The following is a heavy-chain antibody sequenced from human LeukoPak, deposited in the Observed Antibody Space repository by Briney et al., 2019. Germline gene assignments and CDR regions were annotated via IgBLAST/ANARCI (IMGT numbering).Heavy chain of an antibody. CDR1: GGSISSYY. CDR3: ARVVQSTDSSGFYLPEYLQH. J-gene: IGHJ1*01. CDR2: IYTSGST. V-gene: IGHV4-4*07. D-gene: IGHD3-22*01. Sequence: SETLSLTCTVSGGSISSYYWSWIRQPAGKGLEWIGRIYTSGSTNYNPSLKSRVTMSVDTSKNQFSLKLSSVTAADTAVYYCARVVQSTDSSGFYLPEYLQHWGQGTLVTVSS.